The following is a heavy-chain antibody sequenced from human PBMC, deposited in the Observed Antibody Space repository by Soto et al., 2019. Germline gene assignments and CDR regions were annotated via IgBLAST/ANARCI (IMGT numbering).Heavy chain of an antibody. J-gene: IGHJ6*03. V-gene: IGHV3-74*01. CDR1: GFTFSSYW. CDR3: ARVKGGYDKYYYYYYMDV. Sequence: GGSLRLSCAASGFTFSSYWMHWVRQAPGKGLVWVSRINSDGSSTSYADSVKGRFTISRDNAKNTLYLQMNSLRAEDTAVYYCARVKGGYDKYYYYYYMDVWGKGTTVTVSS. CDR2: INSDGSST. D-gene: IGHD5-12*01.